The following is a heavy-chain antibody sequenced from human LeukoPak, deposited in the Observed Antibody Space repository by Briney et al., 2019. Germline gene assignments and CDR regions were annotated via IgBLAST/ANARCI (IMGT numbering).Heavy chain of an antibody. CDR2: INHSGST. CDR3: ARDLKYYYDSSGYTDAFDI. CDR1: GGSFSGYY. J-gene: IGHJ3*02. Sequence: SETLSLTCAVYGGSFSGYYWSWIRQPPGKGLEGIGEINHSGSTNYNPSLKSRVTISVDTSKNQFSLKLSSVTAADTAVYYCARDLKYYYDSSGYTDAFDIWGQGTMVTVSS. D-gene: IGHD3-22*01. V-gene: IGHV4-34*01.